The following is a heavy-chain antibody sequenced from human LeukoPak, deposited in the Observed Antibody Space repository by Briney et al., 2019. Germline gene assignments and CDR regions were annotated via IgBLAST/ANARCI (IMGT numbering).Heavy chain of an antibody. Sequence: GGSLRLSCAASGNYWMHWVRQAPGKGLVWVAHINSDGSWTSYADSVKGRFTISKDNAKNTVYLQMNNLRAEDTAVYYCVSFYETYWGRGTLVTVSS. V-gene: IGHV3-74*01. J-gene: IGHJ4*02. D-gene: IGHD2-2*01. CDR2: INSDGSWT. CDR1: GNYW. CDR3: VSFYETY.